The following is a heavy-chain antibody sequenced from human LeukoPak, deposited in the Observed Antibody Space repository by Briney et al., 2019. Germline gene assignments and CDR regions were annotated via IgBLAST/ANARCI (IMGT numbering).Heavy chain of an antibody. CDR1: GFTFSTYW. V-gene: IGHV3-7*01. D-gene: IGHD2-2*02. CDR3: ARYTECYFDY. CDR2: MKRDGSEV. Sequence: GGSLRLSCAASGFTFSTYWMTWVRQAPGKGLEWVANMKRDGSEVYYANSVKGHFTISRDNAKNSLYLQMNSLRAEDTAVYYCARYTECYFDYWGQGTLVTVSS. J-gene: IGHJ4*02.